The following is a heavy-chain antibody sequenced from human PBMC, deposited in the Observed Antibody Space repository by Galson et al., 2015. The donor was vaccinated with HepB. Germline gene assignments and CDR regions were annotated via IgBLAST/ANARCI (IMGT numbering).Heavy chain of an antibody. CDR2: ISSAGDIQ. Sequence: SLRLSCAASGFTFNIYTMHWVRQAPGEGLEWVATISSAGDIQYYAASAKGRFTISRDNSKNMLYLKMNSLRAEDTAVYYCTRDAMGRGSGSYSAFDYWGQGTLVTVSS. D-gene: IGHD1-26*01. J-gene: IGHJ4*02. CDR1: GFTFNIYT. CDR3: TRDAMGRGSGSYSAFDY. V-gene: IGHV3-30-3*01.